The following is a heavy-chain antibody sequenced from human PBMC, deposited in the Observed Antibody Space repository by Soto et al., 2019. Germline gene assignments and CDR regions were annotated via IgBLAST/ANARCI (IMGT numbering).Heavy chain of an antibody. D-gene: IGHD5-18*01. V-gene: IGHV4-31*03. CDR2: IYYSGIT. CDR1: GGSISSGGYY. Sequence: QVQLQESGPGLVKPSQTLSLTCTVSGGSISSGGYYWSWIRQHPGKGLEWIGYIYYSGITNYNPYLKSRVTISLDTTKNQFSLKLWSVAAADTAVYYCAARPGYSYGYGADYWGQGTLVTVSS. CDR3: AARPGYSYGYGADY. J-gene: IGHJ4*02.